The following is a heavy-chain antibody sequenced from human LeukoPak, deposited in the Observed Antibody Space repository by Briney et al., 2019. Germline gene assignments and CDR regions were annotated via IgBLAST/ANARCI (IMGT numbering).Heavy chain of an antibody. V-gene: IGHV1-18*01. CDR3: AREGGYCSSTSCIGDFDY. D-gene: IGHD2-2*01. J-gene: IGHJ4*02. CDR1: GYTFTSYG. CDR2: ISAYNGNT. Sequence: AASVKVSCKASGYTFTSYGISWVRQAPGQGLEWMGWISAYNGNTNYAQKLQGRVTMTTDTSTSTAYMELRSLRSDDTAVYYCAREGGYCSSTSCIGDFDYWGQGTLVTVSS.